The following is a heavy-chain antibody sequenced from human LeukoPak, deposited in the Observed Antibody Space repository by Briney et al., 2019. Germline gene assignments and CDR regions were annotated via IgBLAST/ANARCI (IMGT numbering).Heavy chain of an antibody. CDR3: ARGIAAAGTRGYYFDY. CDR2: INWNGGST. J-gene: IGHJ4*02. D-gene: IGHD6-13*01. Sequence: GGSLRLSCAASGFTFDDYGISWVRQAPGKGLEWVSGINWNGGSTGYADSVKGRFTISRDNAKNSLYLQMNSLRAEDTALYHCARGIAAAGTRGYYFDYWGQGTLVTVSS. CDR1: GFTFDDYG. V-gene: IGHV3-20*01.